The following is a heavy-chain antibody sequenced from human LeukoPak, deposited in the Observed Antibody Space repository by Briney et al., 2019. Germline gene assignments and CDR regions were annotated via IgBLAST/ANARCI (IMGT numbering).Heavy chain of an antibody. Sequence: GASVTVSCKASGYTFTSYDINWVRQATGQGLEWMGWMNPNSGNTGYAQKFQGRVTMTRNTSISTAYMELSSLRSEDTAVYYCARGNPSYSSSWYWFDPWGQGTLVTVSS. CDR2: MNPNSGNT. CDR1: GYTFTSYD. D-gene: IGHD6-13*01. V-gene: IGHV1-8*01. J-gene: IGHJ5*02. CDR3: ARGNPSYSSSWYWFDP.